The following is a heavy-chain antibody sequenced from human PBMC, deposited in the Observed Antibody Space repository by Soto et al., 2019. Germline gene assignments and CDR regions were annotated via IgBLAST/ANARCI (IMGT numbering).Heavy chain of an antibody. CDR3: VIEPWWLSSRVPAFYFDS. CDR1: GFTFRNFC. Sequence: QVQLVESGGGVVQPGRSLRLSCIASGFTFRNFCMHWVRQAPGTGLEWVAVISSDGGKTHYADSVKGRFTISRDTSTNTLYLEMNSLSTEDTGVYYCVIEPWWLSSRVPAFYFDSWGQGTQVSVSA. CDR2: ISSDGGKT. D-gene: IGHD2-15*01. J-gene: IGHJ4*02. V-gene: IGHV3-30*19.